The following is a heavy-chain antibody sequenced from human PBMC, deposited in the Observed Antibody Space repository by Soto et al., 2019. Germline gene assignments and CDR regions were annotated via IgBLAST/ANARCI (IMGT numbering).Heavy chain of an antibody. CDR2: ISAYNGNT. CDR1: GYTFTSYG. D-gene: IGHD2-2*01. V-gene: IGHV1-18*01. CDR3: ARVHWGEYCSSTSCPRSWFDP. Sequence: ASVKVSCKASGYTFTSYGISWVRQAPGQGLEWMGWISAYNGNTNYAQKLQGRVTMTTDTSTSTAYMELRSLRSDDTAVYYCARVHWGEYCSSTSCPRSWFDPWGQGTLVTVSS. J-gene: IGHJ5*02.